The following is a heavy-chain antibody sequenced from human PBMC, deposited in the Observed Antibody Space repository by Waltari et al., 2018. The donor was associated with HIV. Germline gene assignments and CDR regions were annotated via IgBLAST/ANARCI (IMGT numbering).Heavy chain of an antibody. CDR1: GHTTVGYY. D-gene: IGHD3-10*01. Sequence: QAQVLQSGAEVKEPGASVKVSCESSGHTTVGYYFHWVRQAPGQGLEWMGWIHTRTGGTTYAQKFQGRVNMARGTSLTTAHMELSSLRSDDTAVYYCATETYFGSGSYYRDAMDVWGQGTMVAVTS. CDR2: IHTRTGGT. V-gene: IGHV1-2*02. CDR3: ATETYFGSGSYYRDAMDV. J-gene: IGHJ6*02.